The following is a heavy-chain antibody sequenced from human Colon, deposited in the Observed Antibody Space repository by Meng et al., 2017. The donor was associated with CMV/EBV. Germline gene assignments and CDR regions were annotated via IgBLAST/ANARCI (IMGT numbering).Heavy chain of an antibody. J-gene: IGHJ4*02. CDR3: AKGGAFCSDGTCSSPFDY. D-gene: IGHD2-15*01. Sequence: GGSLRLSCAASGFTFSNYVVSWVRQAPGKGLEWVSSIGENGYVTHDADSVKGRFTISRDNSRNTLFLEMNSLRADDTAVYFCAKGGAFCSDGTCSSPFDYWGQGTLVTVSS. CDR1: GFTFSNYV. CDR2: IGENGYVT. V-gene: IGHV3-23*01.